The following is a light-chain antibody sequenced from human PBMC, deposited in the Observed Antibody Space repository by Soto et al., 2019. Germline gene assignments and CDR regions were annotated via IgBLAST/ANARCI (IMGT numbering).Light chain of an antibody. J-gene: IGLJ1*01. CDR3: SSYAGSNNYV. CDR1: SSDVGGYNS. Sequence: QSALTQPPSASGSQGRSVSISCTGTSSDVGGYNSVSWYQQHPGKAPKLMIYEVNKRPSGVPDRFSGSKSGNTASLIVSGLQAEDEADYYCSSYAGSNNYVFGSGTKLTVL. CDR2: EVN. V-gene: IGLV2-8*01.